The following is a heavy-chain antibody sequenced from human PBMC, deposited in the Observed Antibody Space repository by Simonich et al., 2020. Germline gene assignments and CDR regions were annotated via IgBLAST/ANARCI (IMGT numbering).Heavy chain of an antibody. Sequence: EVQLVESGGGLVQPGGSLRLSCAASGFTFSSYWMSWVRQAPGKGREWVANVKQDGSEKYYVDSVKGRFTISRDNDKNSLYLQMNSLRAEDTAVYYCARDGLGTAYYYYMDVWGKGTTVTVSS. D-gene: IGHD7-27*01. CDR1: GFTFSSYW. V-gene: IGHV3-7*01. J-gene: IGHJ6*03. CDR2: VKQDGSEK. CDR3: ARDGLGTAYYYYMDV.